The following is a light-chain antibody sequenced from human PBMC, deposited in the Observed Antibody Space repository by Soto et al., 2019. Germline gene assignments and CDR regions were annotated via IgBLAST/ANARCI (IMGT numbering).Light chain of an antibody. J-gene: IGLJ3*02. CDR2: EVT. CDR1: SSDVGAYKY. V-gene: IGLV2-8*01. Sequence: QSALTQPPSASGSPGQSVTISCTGTSSDVGAYKYVSWYQQYPGKAPKLRIYEVTKRPSGVTDRFSGSKSGNTASLTVSGLQAEDEADYYCTSYVGNDIWVFGGGTKVTVL. CDR3: TSYVGNDIWV.